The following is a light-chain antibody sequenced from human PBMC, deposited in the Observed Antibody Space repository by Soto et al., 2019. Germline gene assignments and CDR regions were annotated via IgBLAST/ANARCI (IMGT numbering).Light chain of an antibody. CDR2: GAS. CDR3: HQHDNWPLT. J-gene: IGKJ3*01. Sequence: EIVMTQSPATLSVSPGERATLSCRASQSVRDNLAWYQQKPGQAPGLLIYGASIRATGIPARFSGSGSDTEFTLTISSLQSEDFATYYCHQHDNWPLTFGPGTKVDIK. CDR1: QSVRDN. V-gene: IGKV3-15*01.